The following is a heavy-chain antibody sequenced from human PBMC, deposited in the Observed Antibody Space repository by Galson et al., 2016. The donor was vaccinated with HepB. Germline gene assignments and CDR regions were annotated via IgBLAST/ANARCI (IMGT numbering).Heavy chain of an antibody. Sequence: SVKVSCKASGYTFTSYGISWVRQAPGQGLEWMGWISAYNGNTNYAQKLQGRVTMTTDTSTSTAYMELRSLRSDDTAVYYCARDRKGDGGSWPHGDYGMDVWGKGTTVTVSS. CDR3: ARDRKGDGGSWPHGDYGMDV. CDR1: GYTFTSYG. D-gene: IGHD2-15*01. V-gene: IGHV1-18*01. J-gene: IGHJ6*04. CDR2: ISAYNGNT.